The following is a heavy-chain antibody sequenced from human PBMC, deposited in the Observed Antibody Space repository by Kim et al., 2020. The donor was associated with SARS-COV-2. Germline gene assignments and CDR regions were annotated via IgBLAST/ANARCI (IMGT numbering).Heavy chain of an antibody. D-gene: IGHD6-19*01. Sequence: YADSVKGRFTISRDNSKNTLYLQMNSLRAEDTAVYYCAKRIAVTGLNYDYWGQGILVTVSS. CDR3: AKRIAVTGLNYDY. J-gene: IGHJ4*02. V-gene: IGHV3-23*01.